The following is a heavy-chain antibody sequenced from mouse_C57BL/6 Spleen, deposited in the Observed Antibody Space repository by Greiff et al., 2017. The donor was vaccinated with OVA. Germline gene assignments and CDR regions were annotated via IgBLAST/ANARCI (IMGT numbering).Heavy chain of an antibody. CDR1: GYTFTDYE. Sequence: VQLVESGAELVRPGASVTVSCKASGYTFTDYEMNWVKQTPVHGLEWIGVINPETGGTNYNQKFKGKATLTADKSSSTAYMELRSLTSEDSAVYYCTRRPDYSGSAIDYWGQGTTVTVSS. CDR2: INPETGGT. CDR3: TRRPDYSGSAIDY. J-gene: IGHJ4*01. D-gene: IGHD1-1*01. V-gene: IGHV1-15*01.